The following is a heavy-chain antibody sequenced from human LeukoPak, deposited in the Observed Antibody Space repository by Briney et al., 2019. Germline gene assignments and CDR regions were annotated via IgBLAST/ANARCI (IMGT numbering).Heavy chain of an antibody. J-gene: IGHJ5*02. V-gene: IGHV3-30*02. CDR1: GFTFSSYG. CDR3: AKADRGYCSSTSCPYNWFDP. CDR2: IRYDGSNK. Sequence: TGGSLRLSCAASGFTFSSYGMHWVRQAPGKGLEWVAFIRYDGSNKYYADSVKGRFTISRDNSKNTLYLQMNSLRAEDTAVYYCAKADRGYCSSTSCPYNWFDPWGQGTLVTVSS. D-gene: IGHD2-2*03.